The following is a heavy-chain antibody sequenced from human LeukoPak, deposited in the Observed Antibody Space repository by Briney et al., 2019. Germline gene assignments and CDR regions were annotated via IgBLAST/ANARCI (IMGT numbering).Heavy chain of an antibody. CDR2: IRQDESER. J-gene: IGHJ6*03. Sequence: GGSLRLSCDGSGFSFSSYWMTWVRQLPGKGPEWVANIRQDESERYFADSVKGRFTISRDNAKKSVYLHMSSLRAEDTALYYCARLSAYYYGSYFYYYMDVWGKGTTVTVSS. CDR1: GFSFSSYW. D-gene: IGHD3-10*01. V-gene: IGHV3-7*01. CDR3: ARLSAYYYGSYFYYYMDV.